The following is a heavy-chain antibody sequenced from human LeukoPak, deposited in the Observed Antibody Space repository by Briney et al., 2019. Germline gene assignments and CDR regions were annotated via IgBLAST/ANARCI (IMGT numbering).Heavy chain of an antibody. V-gene: IGHV3-48*03. CDR2: ISSSGSTI. D-gene: IGHD6-13*01. CDR3: ARVSSSWELGYYYMDV. Sequence: GSLRLSCAASGFTFSSYEMNWVRQAPGKGLEWVSYISSSGSTIYYAASVKGRFTISRDNAKNSLYLQMNSLRAEDTAVYYCARVSSSWELGYYYMDVWGKGTTVTVSS. CDR1: GFTFSSYE. J-gene: IGHJ6*03.